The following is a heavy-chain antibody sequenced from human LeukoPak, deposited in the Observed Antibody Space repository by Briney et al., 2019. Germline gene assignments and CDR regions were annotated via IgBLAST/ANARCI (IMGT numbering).Heavy chain of an antibody. CDR2: ISASGST. V-gene: IGHV4-4*07. J-gene: IGHJ4*02. CDR3: MRGGDPPR. CDR1: GGSISSYY. Sequence: KPSETLSLTCTVSGGSISSYYWNWIRQPAVKGLEWIGHISASGSTNYNPSLQSRVTMSVDTSNNQFSLKLSSLTAADTAVYYCMRGGDPPRWGQGTLVTVSS. D-gene: IGHD5-12*01.